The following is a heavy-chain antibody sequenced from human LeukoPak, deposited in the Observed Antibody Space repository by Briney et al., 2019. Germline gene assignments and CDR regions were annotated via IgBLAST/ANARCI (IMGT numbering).Heavy chain of an antibody. V-gene: IGHV3-30*03. CDR2: ISYDGSNK. J-gene: IGHJ4*02. Sequence: GRSLRLSCAASGFTFSNYGMHWVRQAPGEGLEWVAIISYDGSNKYYADSVKGRFTISRDNSKNTLYLQMNSLRAEDTAVYFCARPPHSCSSTSCYSQYWGQGTLVTVSP. CDR3: ARPPHSCSSTSCYSQY. CDR1: GFTFSNYG. D-gene: IGHD2-2*02.